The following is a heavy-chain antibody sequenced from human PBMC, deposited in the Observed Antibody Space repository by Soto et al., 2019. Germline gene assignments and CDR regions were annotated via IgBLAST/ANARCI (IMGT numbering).Heavy chain of an antibody. CDR1: GFTVSSCY. CDR3: ARNVGFYWYFDL. CDR2: IYSGGNT. D-gene: IGHD1-1*01. V-gene: IGHV3-66*01. J-gene: IGHJ2*01. Sequence: EVQLVESGGGLVQPGGSLRLSCAASGFTVSSCYMGWVRQAPGKGLEWVSSIYSGGNTYYADSVRGRFTISTDNSKDTLYLQMNSLRVDDTAMYYCARNVGFYWYFDLWGRGTLVTVSS.